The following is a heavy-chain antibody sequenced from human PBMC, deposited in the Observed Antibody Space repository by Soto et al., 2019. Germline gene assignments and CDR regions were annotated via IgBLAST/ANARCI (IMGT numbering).Heavy chain of an antibody. D-gene: IGHD3-16*01. J-gene: IGHJ6*02. Sequence: QVQLEQSGDEVKKPGASVKVSCQASGYILVNYGIAWVRQAPGQGLAWLGWISPYTGNTYYTTKVQGRLTLTTDTSTSTAFMDLGRLTSADTAVYYCAMVDVYVTPTPQDGWGQGTTVTVSS. CDR3: AMVDVYVTPTPQDG. CDR2: ISPYTGNT. CDR1: GYILVNYG. V-gene: IGHV1-18*01.